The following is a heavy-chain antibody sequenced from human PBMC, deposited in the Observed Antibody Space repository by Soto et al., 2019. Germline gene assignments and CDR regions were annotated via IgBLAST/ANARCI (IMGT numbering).Heavy chain of an antibody. CDR2: VSGTDGTE. Sequence: GGSLRLSCAASGFTFSTFTMTWIRQAPGKGLEWVSTVSGTDGTEYYADSVKGRFTISRDNSKNTLFLQMNSLRVDDTALYYCAKWRDGRGSCYSEWGQGTLVTVSS. J-gene: IGHJ4*02. CDR1: GFTFSTFT. D-gene: IGHD3-10*01. CDR3: AKWRDGRGSCYSE. V-gene: IGHV3-23*01.